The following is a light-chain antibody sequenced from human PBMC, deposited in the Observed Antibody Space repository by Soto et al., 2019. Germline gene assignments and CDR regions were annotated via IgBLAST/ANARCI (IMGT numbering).Light chain of an antibody. Sequence: EIVLTQSPGTLSLSPGERATLSCRASQSVSSSYLAWYQQKPGQAPRLLIYGASSRATGITDRFSGSGTGTDLTLIISRLEPEDFAVYYCHQYDSSPLTFGGGTKVEIK. J-gene: IGKJ4*01. CDR3: HQYDSSPLT. CDR1: QSVSSSY. V-gene: IGKV3-20*01. CDR2: GAS.